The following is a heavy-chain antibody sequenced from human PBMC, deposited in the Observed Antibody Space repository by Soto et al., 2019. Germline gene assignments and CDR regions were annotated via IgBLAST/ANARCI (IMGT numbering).Heavy chain of an antibody. Sequence: GESLKISCKGSGYSFTSYWISWVRQMPGKGLEWVGRIDPSDSYTNYSPSFQGHVTISADKSISTAYLQWSSLKASDTAIYYCARSRYDYDSSGYYHDAFDIWGQGTMVTFSS. D-gene: IGHD3-22*01. V-gene: IGHV5-10-1*01. CDR2: IDPSDSYT. J-gene: IGHJ3*02. CDR1: GYSFTSYW. CDR3: ARSRYDYDSSGYYHDAFDI.